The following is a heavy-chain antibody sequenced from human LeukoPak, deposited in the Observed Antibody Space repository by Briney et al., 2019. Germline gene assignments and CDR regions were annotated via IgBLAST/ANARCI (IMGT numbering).Heavy chain of an antibody. Sequence: PGGSLRLSCTASGFSFSSYAMSWVRQAPGKGLEWVSTISGSAGTTYYGDSVKGRFTISRDNSRNTLYLQMNTLRADNTAIYYCAKAATGNLGYFDYWGQGTLVTVSS. J-gene: IGHJ4*02. D-gene: IGHD3-9*01. CDR3: AKAATGNLGYFDY. CDR2: ISGSAGTT. V-gene: IGHV3-23*01. CDR1: GFSFSSYA.